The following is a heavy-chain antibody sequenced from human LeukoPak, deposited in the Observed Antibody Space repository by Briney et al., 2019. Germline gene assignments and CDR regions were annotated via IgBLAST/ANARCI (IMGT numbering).Heavy chain of an antibody. CDR3: ALYEEDYYCGMDV. Sequence: ASVKVSCKASGYTFTGYYMHWVRQAPGQGLEWMGWINPNSGGTNYAQKFQGRVTMTRDTSISTAYMELSRLRSDDTAVYYCALYEEDYYCGMDVWGQGTTVTVSS. CDR2: INPNSGGT. V-gene: IGHV1-2*02. D-gene: IGHD2-8*01. CDR1: GYTFTGYY. J-gene: IGHJ6*02.